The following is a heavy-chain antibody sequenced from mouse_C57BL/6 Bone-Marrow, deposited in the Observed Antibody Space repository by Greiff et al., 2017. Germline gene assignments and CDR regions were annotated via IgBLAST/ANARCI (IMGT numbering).Heavy chain of an antibody. CDR1: GYTFTSYG. CDR3: AREGVTTVVFDY. CDR2: IYPRSGNT. V-gene: IGHV1-81*01. Sequence: QVQLKQSGAELARPGASVKLSCKASGYTFTSYGISWVKQRTGQGLEWIGEIYPRSGNTYYKEKFKGKATLTADKSSSTAYMELRSLTSADSAVYLWAREGVTTVVFDYWGQGTTLTVSS. D-gene: IGHD1-1*01. J-gene: IGHJ2*01.